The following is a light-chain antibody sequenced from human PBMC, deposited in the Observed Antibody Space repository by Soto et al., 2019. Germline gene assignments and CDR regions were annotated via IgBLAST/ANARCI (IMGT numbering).Light chain of an antibody. J-gene: IGKJ5*01. V-gene: IGKV1-17*01. Sequence: DIQMTQSPSSLSASVGGRVTITCRASQDIGNNLGWYQQKPGNAPRRLIYAASSLQSGVPSRFSGSGSGTDFTFTISSLQPEDIGTYYCQQYNNLPTFGQGTRLEIK. CDR2: AAS. CDR3: QQYNNLPT. CDR1: QDIGNN.